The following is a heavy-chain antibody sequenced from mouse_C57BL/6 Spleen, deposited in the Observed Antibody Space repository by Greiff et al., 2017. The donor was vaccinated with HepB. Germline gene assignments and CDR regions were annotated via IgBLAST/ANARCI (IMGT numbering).Heavy chain of an antibody. CDR3: ARGTAQATRGFFDY. Sequence: EVKLQESGPELVKPGASVKMSCKASGYTFTDYNMHWVKQSHGKSLEWIGYINPNNGGTSYNQKFKGKATLTVNKSSSTAYMELRSLTSEDSAVYYCARGTAQATRGFFDYWGQGTTLTVSS. D-gene: IGHD3-2*02. V-gene: IGHV1-22*01. CDR2: INPNNGGT. J-gene: IGHJ2*01. CDR1: GYTFTDYN.